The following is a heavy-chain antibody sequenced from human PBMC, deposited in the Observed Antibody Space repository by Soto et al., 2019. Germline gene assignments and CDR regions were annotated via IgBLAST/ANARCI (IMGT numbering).Heavy chain of an antibody. V-gene: IGHV4-59*02. Sequence: SETLSLTGTVSGGSVSGYYCNWIRQPPWKGLEWIGYIYYTGITNYNPSLKSRVTISVDTSKNHFSLHLDSVTAADTAVYFCGTAPLMNLHSRRYHFYF. CDR2: IYYTGIT. CDR1: GGSVSGYY. D-gene: IGHD3-16*02. J-gene: IGHJ4*01. CDR3: GTAPLMNLHSRRYHFYF.